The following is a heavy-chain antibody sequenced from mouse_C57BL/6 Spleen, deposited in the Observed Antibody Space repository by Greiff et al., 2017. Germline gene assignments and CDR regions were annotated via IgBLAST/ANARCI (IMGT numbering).Heavy chain of an antibody. CDR2: IYPGNSDT. D-gene: IGHD2-2*01. CDR3: TRWDGYDLLYLDY. J-gene: IGHJ2*01. CDR1: GYTFTSYW. Sequence: EVQLQQSGTVLARPGASVKMSCKTSGYTFTSYWMHWVKQRPGQGLEWIGAIYPGNSDTSYNQKFKGKAKLTAVTSASTAYMELSSLTNEDSAVYYCTRWDGYDLLYLDYWGQGTTLTVSS. V-gene: IGHV1-5*01.